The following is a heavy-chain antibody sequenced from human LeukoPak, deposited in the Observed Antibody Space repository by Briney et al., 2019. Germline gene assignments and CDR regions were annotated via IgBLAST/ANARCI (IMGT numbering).Heavy chain of an antibody. D-gene: IGHD3-16*01. J-gene: IGHJ5*02. V-gene: IGHV4-61*02. CDR1: AGSISRGSYY. CDR3: ARVTRGEDGHDWFDP. Sequence: SETLSLTCTVSAGSISRGSYYWTWIRQPAGKGLEWIGRIYTSGNTNYNPSLKSRVTISEDTSKNQFSLKLNSVTAADTAIYYCARVTRGEDGHDWFDPWGQGTLVTVSS. CDR2: IYTSGNT.